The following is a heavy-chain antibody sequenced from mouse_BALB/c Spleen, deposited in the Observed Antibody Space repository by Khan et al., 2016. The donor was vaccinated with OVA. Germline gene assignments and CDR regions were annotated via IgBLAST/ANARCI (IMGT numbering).Heavy chain of an antibody. V-gene: IGHV2-6-1*01. Sequence: QVQLKESGPGLVAPSQSLSITCTISGFSLTNYGVHWVRQPPGKGLEWLVVIWSDGSTTYTSDLKSRLSLSKDNSKSQVFLKMNSLQTDDTAMYYYARQTYDHYYIMDYGGQGTSGTVAS. J-gene: IGHJ4*01. D-gene: IGHD1-1*01. CDR1: GFSLTNYG. CDR2: IWSDGST. CDR3: ARQTYDHYYIMDY.